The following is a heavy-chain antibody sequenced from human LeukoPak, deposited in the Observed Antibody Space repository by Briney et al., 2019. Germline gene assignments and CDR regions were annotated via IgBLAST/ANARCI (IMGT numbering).Heavy chain of an antibody. V-gene: IGHV3-30-3*01. D-gene: IGHD3-10*01. Sequence: GRSLRLSCAASGFTFSSYAMHWVRQAPGKGLEWVAVISYDGSNKYYADSVKGRFTISRDNSKNTLYLQMNSLRAEDTAVYYCARNYGSESYSGMDVWGQGTTVTVSS. CDR2: ISYDGSNK. J-gene: IGHJ6*02. CDR1: GFTFSSYA. CDR3: ARNYGSESYSGMDV.